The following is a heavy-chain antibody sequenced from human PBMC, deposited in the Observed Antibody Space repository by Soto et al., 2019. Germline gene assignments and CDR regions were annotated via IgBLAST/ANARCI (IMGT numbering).Heavy chain of an antibody. Sequence: QITLKESGPTLVKPTQTLTLTCTFSGFSLSTSGVGVGWIRQPPGKALEWLALIYWNDDKRYSPSLKSRLTITKDSSKNQVVHTMTNMDPVDTATYYGAHSTMYYDILTGYYTAAAGGQFDDWGQGTLVTVSS. J-gene: IGHJ4*02. D-gene: IGHD3-9*01. CDR1: GFSLSTSGVG. CDR2: IYWNDDK. V-gene: IGHV2-5*01. CDR3: AHSTMYYDILTGYYTAAAGGQFDD.